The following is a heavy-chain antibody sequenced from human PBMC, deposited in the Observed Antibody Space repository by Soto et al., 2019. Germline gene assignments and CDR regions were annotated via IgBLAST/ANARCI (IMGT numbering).Heavy chain of an antibody. CDR3: ARLYSPYMVWFDX. CDR1: GGSISSSSYY. CDR2: IYYSGST. J-gene: IGHJ5*02. D-gene: IGHD2-15*01. Sequence: PAETLSLTCTVSGGSISSSSYYWGWIRQPPGKGLEWIGSIYYSGSTYYNPSLRSRVTISVDTSKTQFSLKLSSVTAADTAVYYFARLYSPYMVWFDXWGQGTPVTVSX. V-gene: IGHV4-39*01.